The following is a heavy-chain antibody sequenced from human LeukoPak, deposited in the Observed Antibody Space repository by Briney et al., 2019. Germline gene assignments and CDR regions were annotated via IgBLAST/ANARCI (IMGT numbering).Heavy chain of an antibody. V-gene: IGHV1-69*06. CDR3: ARASGDSSGYYYAR. D-gene: IGHD3-22*01. CDR2: IIPIFGTA. J-gene: IGHJ4*02. CDR1: GGTFSSYA. Sequence: EASVKVSCKAPGGTFSSYAISWVRQAPGQGLEWMGGIIPIFGTANYAQKFQGRVTITADKSTSTAYMELSSLRSEDTAVHYCARASGDSSGYYYARWGQGTLVTVSS.